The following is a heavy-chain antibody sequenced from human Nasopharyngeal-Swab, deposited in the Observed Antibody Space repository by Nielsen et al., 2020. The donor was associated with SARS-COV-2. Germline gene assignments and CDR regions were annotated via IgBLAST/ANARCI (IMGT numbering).Heavy chain of an antibody. CDR2: IYSGGSST. CDR3: AKEDTAMVIFDY. J-gene: IGHJ4*02. CDR1: GFTFSSYA. Sequence: GESLKISCAASGFTFSSYAMSWVRQAPGKGLEWVSVIYSGGSSTYYADSVKGQFTISRDNSKNTLYLQMNSLRAEDTAVYYCAKEDTAMVIFDYWGQGTLVTVSS. D-gene: IGHD5-18*01. V-gene: IGHV3-23*03.